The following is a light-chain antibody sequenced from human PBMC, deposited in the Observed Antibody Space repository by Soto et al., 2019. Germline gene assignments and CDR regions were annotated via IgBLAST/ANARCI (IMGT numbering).Light chain of an antibody. J-gene: IGKJ1*01. CDR2: GAS. CDR1: QSVSSY. Sequence: EIVLTQSPATLSLSPGERATLSCRASQSVSSYLAWYQQKPGQAPRLLIYGASSRATGIPDRFSGSGCGTDFTLPTSRLEPEDFAVYYCQQYGSSPPWMFGQGTKVDIK. V-gene: IGKV3-20*01. CDR3: QQYGSSPPWM.